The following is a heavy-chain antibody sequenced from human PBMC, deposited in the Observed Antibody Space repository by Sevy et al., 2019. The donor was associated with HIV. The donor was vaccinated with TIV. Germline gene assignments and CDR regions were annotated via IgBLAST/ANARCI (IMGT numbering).Heavy chain of an antibody. V-gene: IGHV3-30*04. D-gene: IGHD3-3*01. CDR3: AVWHGGQNGHYLKIDS. Sequence: GGSLRLSCAASGFTFSTYAIHWVRQAPGKGLEWVALISYDGSKIFYIDSVKGRFTVSSDNSRNTLYLQMNSLRPEDRAAYYCAVWHGGQNGHYLKIDSWGQGTLVTVSS. CDR1: GFTFSTYA. CDR2: ISYDGSKI. J-gene: IGHJ4*02.